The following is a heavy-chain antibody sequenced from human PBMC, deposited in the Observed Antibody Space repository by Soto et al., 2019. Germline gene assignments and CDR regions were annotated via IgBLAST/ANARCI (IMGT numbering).Heavy chain of an antibody. Sequence: QVQLVQSGAEVKKPGSSVKVSCKASGGTFSSYAISWVRQAPGQGLEWMGGIIPIFGTANYAQKFQGRVTITADESTSKAYMELSSMRSEDTAVYYCARDSSRRDSGRDYYDSSGYPAEYFQHWGQGTLVTVSS. V-gene: IGHV1-69*01. CDR3: ARDSSRRDSGRDYYDSSGYPAEYFQH. J-gene: IGHJ1*01. CDR2: IIPIFGTA. D-gene: IGHD3-22*01. CDR1: GGTFSSYA.